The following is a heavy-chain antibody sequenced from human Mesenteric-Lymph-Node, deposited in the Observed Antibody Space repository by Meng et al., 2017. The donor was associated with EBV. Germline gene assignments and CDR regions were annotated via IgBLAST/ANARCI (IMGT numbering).Heavy chain of an antibody. CDR1: GGSIGSSSYY. CDR3: ASLLIVFGGVIVDY. CDR2: IYSGGRT. Sequence: QLQLQESGPGLVRPSETLSLTCTVSGGSIGSSSYYWGWIRQPPGKGLEWIGSIYSGGRTYYSPSLESRVTISVDTSKNQFSLKLNSVTAADTSVYFCASLLIVFGGVIVDYWGQGALVTVSS. D-gene: IGHD3-16*02. J-gene: IGHJ4*02. V-gene: IGHV4-39*01.